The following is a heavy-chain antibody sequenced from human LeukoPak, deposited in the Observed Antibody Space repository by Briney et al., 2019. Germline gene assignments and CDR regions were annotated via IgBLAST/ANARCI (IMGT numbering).Heavy chain of an antibody. CDR2: ISAYNGNT. V-gene: IGHV1-18*01. CDR3: ARTDYDFPLGPPDY. D-gene: IGHD3-3*01. J-gene: IGHJ4*02. CDR1: GYTFTSYG. Sequence: GASVKVSCKASGYTFTSYGISWVRQAPGQGLEWMGWISAYNGNTNYAQKLQGRITMTRDTSTSTVYMELSSLTSEDSAVYYCARTDYDFPLGPPDYWGQGTLVTVSS.